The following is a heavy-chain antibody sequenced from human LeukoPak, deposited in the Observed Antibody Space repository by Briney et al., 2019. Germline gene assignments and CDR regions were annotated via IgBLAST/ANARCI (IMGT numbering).Heavy chain of an antibody. J-gene: IGHJ4*02. D-gene: IGHD1-26*01. V-gene: IGHV4-59*08. CDR1: GGSISSYY. CDR2: IYYSGST. Sequence: KPSETLSLTCTVSGGSISSYYWSWIRQHPGKGLEWIGYIYYSGSTYYNPSLKSRVTISVDTSKNQFSLKLSSVTAADTAVYYCARRRERRRTDRFDYFDYWGQGALVAVSS. CDR3: ARRRERRRTDRFDYFDY.